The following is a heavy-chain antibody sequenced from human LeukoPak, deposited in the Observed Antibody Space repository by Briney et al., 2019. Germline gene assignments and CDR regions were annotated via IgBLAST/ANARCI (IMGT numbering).Heavy chain of an antibody. Sequence: PGGSLRLSCAASGFTFSSYAMSWVRQAPGKGLEWVSAISGSGGSTYYADSVKGRFTISGDNPKNTLYLQMNSLRAEDTAVYYCAKVRDIVVVVATKEFDYWGQGTLVTVSS. V-gene: IGHV3-23*01. J-gene: IGHJ4*02. CDR3: AKVRDIVVVVATKEFDY. CDR1: GFTFSSYA. D-gene: IGHD2-15*01. CDR2: ISGSGGST.